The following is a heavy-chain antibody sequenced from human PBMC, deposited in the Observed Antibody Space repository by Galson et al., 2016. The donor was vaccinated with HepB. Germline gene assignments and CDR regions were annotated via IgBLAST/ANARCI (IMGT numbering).Heavy chain of an antibody. D-gene: IGHD2-21*01. CDR3: AREWQSCFTSWYFDL. CDR1: GDSVSSNSAA. Sequence: CAISGDSVSSNSAAWNWIRQSPSRGLEWLGRTYYRSKWYNDYAGSVKRRISINPDTAKNQFSLQLTTVTLEDTAVYYCAREWQSCFTSWYFDLWGRGTLVTVSS. V-gene: IGHV6-1*01. J-gene: IGHJ2*01. CDR2: TYYRSKWYN.